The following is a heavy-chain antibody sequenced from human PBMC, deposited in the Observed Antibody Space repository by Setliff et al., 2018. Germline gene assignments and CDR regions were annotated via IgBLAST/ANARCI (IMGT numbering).Heavy chain of an antibody. V-gene: IGHV3-7*01. D-gene: IGHD6-13*01. CDR3: STRTVAARSLDT. J-gene: IGHJ5*02. CDR1: GFTFSSYW. Sequence: GSLRLSCAASGFTFSSYWMSWVRQAPGKGLEWVSNIKQDGSEKHYVDSVKGRFTISRDNAKNSLYLQLNSLRAEDTAVYYCSTRTVAARSLDTWGQGTLVTVS. CDR2: IKQDGSEK.